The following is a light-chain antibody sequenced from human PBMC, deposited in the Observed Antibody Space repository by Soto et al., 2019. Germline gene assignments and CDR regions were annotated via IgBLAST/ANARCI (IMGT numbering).Light chain of an antibody. CDR3: QQYGPSPMYT. J-gene: IGKJ2*01. V-gene: IGKV3-20*01. CDR1: QTVSSSY. Sequence: EIVLTQPPGTLSLSPGERATLSCRASQTVSSSYLAWYQQKPGQAPRLLIYGASTRATGIPGRFSGSASGTDFTLTISRLEPEDFAVYYCQQYGPSPMYTFGQGTNLEIK. CDR2: GAS.